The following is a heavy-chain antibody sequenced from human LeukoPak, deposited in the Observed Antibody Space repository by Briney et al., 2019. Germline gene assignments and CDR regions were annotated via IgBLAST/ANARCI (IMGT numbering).Heavy chain of an antibody. CDR1: GFTFSSYA. J-gene: IGHJ4*02. D-gene: IGHD2-15*01. V-gene: IGHV3-30-3*01. CDR3: ARGGDLGSCSGGTCYSVDY. CDR2: ISHDGNYK. Sequence: PGRSLRLSCAASGFTFSSYAIHWVRQAPGKGLEWVAVISHDGNYKYYADSVKGLFTISRDNSKKTLYLQVNSLKPEDTAVYYCARGGDLGSCSGGTCYSVDYWGQGTVVTVSS.